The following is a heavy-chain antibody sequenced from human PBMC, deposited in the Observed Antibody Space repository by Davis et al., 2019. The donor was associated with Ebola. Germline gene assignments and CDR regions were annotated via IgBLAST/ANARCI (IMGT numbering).Heavy chain of an antibody. D-gene: IGHD4-17*01. CDR2: ISSSSSYI. Sequence: GESLKISCAASGFTFSSYSMNWVRQAPGKGLEWVSSISSSSSYIYYADLVKGRFTISKDNAKNSLYLQMNSLRAEDTAVYYCARDPLDYGDYVFYYYYGMDVWGQGTTVTVSS. CDR1: GFTFSSYS. V-gene: IGHV3-21*01. CDR3: ARDPLDYGDYVFYYYYGMDV. J-gene: IGHJ6*02.